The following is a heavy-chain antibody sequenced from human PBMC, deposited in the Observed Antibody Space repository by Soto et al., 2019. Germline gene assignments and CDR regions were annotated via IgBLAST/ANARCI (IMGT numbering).Heavy chain of an antibody. V-gene: IGHV4-59*08. J-gene: IGHJ4*02. CDR3: ARGGWRQIDY. D-gene: IGHD3-3*01. CDR1: GGSISSYY. CDR2: IYYSGST. Sequence: QVQLQESGPGLVKPSETLSLTCTVSGGSISSYYWSWIRQPPGKGLEWIGYIYYSGSTYYIPSLKCRATISVDTSKNQFSLKLTSVTAADTAVYFCARGGWRQIDYWGQGTLVTVSS.